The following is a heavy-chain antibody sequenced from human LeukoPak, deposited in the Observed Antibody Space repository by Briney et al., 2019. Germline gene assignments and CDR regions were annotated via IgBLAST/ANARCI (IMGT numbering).Heavy chain of an antibody. Sequence: GASVKVSCKASGGTFSSYAISWVRQAPGQGLEWMGGIIPIFGTANYAQKFQGRVTITTDESTSTAYMELSSLRSEDTAVYYCARTYYDFWSNWFDPWGQGTLVTVSS. D-gene: IGHD3-3*01. CDR1: GGTFSSYA. J-gene: IGHJ5*02. CDR2: IIPIFGTA. V-gene: IGHV1-69*05. CDR3: ARTYYDFWSNWFDP.